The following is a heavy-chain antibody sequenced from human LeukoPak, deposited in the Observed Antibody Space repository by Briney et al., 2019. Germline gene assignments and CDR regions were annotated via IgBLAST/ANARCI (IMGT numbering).Heavy chain of an antibody. D-gene: IGHD1-26*01. V-gene: IGHV1-2*06. Sequence: GASVKVSCKASGYTFTGYYMHWVRQAPGQGLEWMGRINPNSGGTNHAQKFQGRVTMTRDTSISTAYMELSRLRSDDTAVYYCARSKAWELPNAFDIWGQGTMVTVSS. CDR3: ARSKAWELPNAFDI. CDR2: INPNSGGT. CDR1: GYTFTGYY. J-gene: IGHJ3*02.